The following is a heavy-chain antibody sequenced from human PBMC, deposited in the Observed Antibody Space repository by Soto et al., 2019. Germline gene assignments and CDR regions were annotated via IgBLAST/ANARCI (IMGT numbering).Heavy chain of an antibody. D-gene: IGHD3-16*01. CDR3: ARWGTTGGLDV. Sequence: ESGGGVVQPGTSLRLSCVGSGVTFRSYVTHWVRQAPGKGLDWVALTSYDGSNTYYDDSVKVRFTISGDNSRNTVDLQLESLRSEDTTLYNFARWGTTGGLDVWGQGTLVCVSS. CDR1: GVTFRSYV. CDR2: TSYDGSNT. J-gene: IGHJ4*02. V-gene: IGHV3-30*19.